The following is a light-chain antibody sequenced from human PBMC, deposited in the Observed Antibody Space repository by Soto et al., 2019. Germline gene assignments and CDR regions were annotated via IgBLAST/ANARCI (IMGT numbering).Light chain of an antibody. Sequence: EIVFTQSPGTLSLSPGDRATLSCRASQTVTGNYLAWYHQKPGQAPRLLIHSASSRATGIPDRFSASGSGTDFTLTISRLEPEDFAVYYCQQYGSSGTFGQGTKVDIK. CDR3: QQYGSSGT. J-gene: IGKJ1*01. CDR2: SAS. V-gene: IGKV3-20*01. CDR1: QTVTGNY.